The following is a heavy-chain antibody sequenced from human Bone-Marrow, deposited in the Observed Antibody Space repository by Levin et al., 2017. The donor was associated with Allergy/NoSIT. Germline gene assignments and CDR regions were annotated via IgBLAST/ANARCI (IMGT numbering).Heavy chain of an antibody. CDR3: AKLRIFPTGAFDI. J-gene: IGHJ3*02. V-gene: IGHV3-23*01. D-gene: IGHD1-1*01. CDR1: GFTFSSYA. Sequence: GESLKISCAASGFTFSSYAMSWVRQAPGKGLEWVSAISGSGGSTYYADSVKGRFTISRDNSKNTLYLQMNSLRAEDTAVYYCAKLRIFPTGAFDIWGQGTMVTVSS. CDR2: ISGSGGST.